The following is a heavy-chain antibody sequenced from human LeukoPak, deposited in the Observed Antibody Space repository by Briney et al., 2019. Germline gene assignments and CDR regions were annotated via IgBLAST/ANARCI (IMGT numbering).Heavy chain of an antibody. J-gene: IGHJ6*02. CDR3: ARDEMYYYGMDV. CDR1: GLAFSTNS. CDR2: ISSSGSTI. D-gene: IGHD5-24*01. V-gene: IGHV3-11*01. Sequence: GGSLRLSCVVSGLAFSTNSMSWVRQAPGKGLEWVSYISSSGSTIYYADSVKGRFTISRDNAKNSLYLQMNSLRAEDTAVYYCARDEMYYYGMDVWGQGTTVTVSS.